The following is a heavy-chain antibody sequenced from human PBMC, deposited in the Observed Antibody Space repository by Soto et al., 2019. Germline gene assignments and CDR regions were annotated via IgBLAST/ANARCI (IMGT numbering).Heavy chain of an antibody. CDR2: ISYDGSNK. J-gene: IGHJ3*02. V-gene: IGHV3-30-3*01. CDR1: GFTFSSYA. D-gene: IGHD1-26*01. CDR3: AREGGPGEIVGATSSAFDI. Sequence: GGSLRLSCAASGFTFSSYAMHWVRQAPGKGLEWVAVISYDGSNKYYADSVKGRFTISRDNSKNTLYLQMNSLRAEDTAVYYCAREGGPGEIVGATSSAFDIWGQGTMVTVSS.